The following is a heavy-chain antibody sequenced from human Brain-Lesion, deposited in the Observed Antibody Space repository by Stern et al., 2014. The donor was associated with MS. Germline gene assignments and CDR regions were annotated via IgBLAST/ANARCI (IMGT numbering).Heavy chain of an antibody. D-gene: IGHD4-17*01. CDR1: GDTLADLS. CDR2: ITPNVAKA. Sequence: QVQLVQSGAEVKKPGASVKVSCKVSGDTLADLSMHWVRQAPRQGLEWMGRITPNVAKANDAQKFQGRVTITADKSTSTAYMELNSLRSEDTAVYYCARDLPAYGDYY. CDR3: ARDLPAYGDYY. J-gene: IGHJ6*01. V-gene: IGHV1-69*04.